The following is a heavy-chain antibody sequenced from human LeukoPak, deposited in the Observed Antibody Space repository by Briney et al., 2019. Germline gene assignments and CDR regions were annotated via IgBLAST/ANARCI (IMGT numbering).Heavy chain of an antibody. J-gene: IGHJ4*02. V-gene: IGHV3-23*01. CDR3: AKGFACAEDRCYGLDS. D-gene: IGHD4/OR15-4a*01. CDR1: GFGFSRYA. CDR2: ITESGHST. Sequence: PGGSLRLSCAASGFGFSRYAMTWVRQAPGKGLEWVSLITESGHSTYYTKSVEGRFTISRDNSKNTLFLQMNSLGVEDTALYFCAKGFACAEDRCYGLDSWGQGILVIVSS.